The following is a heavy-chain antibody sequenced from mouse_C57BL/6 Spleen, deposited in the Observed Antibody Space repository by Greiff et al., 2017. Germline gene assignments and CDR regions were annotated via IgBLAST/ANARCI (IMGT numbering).Heavy chain of an antibody. CDR2: IHPNSGST. Sequence: VQLQQPGAELVKPGASVKLSCKASGYTFTSYWMHWVKQRPGQGLEWIGMIHPNSGSTNYNEKFKSKATLTVDKSSRTAYMQLSSLTSEDSAVYYCARSTVVATPFAYWGQGTLVTVSA. D-gene: IGHD1-1*01. J-gene: IGHJ3*01. CDR1: GYTFTSYW. V-gene: IGHV1-64*01. CDR3: ARSTVVATPFAY.